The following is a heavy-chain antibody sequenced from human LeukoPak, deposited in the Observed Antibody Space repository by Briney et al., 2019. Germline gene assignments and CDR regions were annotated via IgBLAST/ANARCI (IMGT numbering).Heavy chain of an antibody. D-gene: IGHD1-26*01. CDR1: GFTFNYYS. J-gene: IGHJ6*03. Sequence: GGSLRLSCAASGFTFNYYSMNWVRHAPGKGLEWISSITSSSSYIYYADSVKGRFTISRDNAKNSLYLQMSSLSPDDTAVYFCARDPYSGNYGNYYYYYMDVWGKGTTVTISS. V-gene: IGHV3-21*06. CDR2: ITSSSSYI. CDR3: ARDPYSGNYGNYYYYYMDV.